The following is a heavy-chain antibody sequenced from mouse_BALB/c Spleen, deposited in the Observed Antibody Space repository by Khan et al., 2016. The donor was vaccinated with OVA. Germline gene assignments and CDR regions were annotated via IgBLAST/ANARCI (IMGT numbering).Heavy chain of an antibody. D-gene: IGHD1-1*01. CDR1: GYSITSDYA. CDR3: ARSVTITTVVATDFDY. V-gene: IGHV3-2*02. J-gene: IGHJ2*01. Sequence: VQLKESGPGLVKPSQSLSLTCTVTGYSITSDYAWNWIRQFPGNKLEWMGYISYSGRTSYNPSLKSRISITRTTSKNQFFLQWNSVTTEDTATYYCARSVTITTVVATDFDYWGQGTTLTVSS. CDR2: ISYSGRT.